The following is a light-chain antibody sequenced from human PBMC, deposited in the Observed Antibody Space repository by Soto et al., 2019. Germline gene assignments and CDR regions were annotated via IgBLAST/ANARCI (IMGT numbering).Light chain of an antibody. CDR1: QAVART. V-gene: IGKV3D-15*01. CDR2: AES. CDR3: QQYKQWPLT. Sequence: EILLTQFPATLSVSPGERVTLSCRASQAVARTLAWFQQKPGQSPRLLVYAESTRAAGIPARFSGSGSGTEFTLTISSLQSEDVAVYYCQQYKQWPLTFGGGTKVDIK. J-gene: IGKJ4*01.